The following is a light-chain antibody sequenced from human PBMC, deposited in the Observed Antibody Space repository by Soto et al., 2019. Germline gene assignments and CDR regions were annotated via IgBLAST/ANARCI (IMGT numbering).Light chain of an antibody. CDR3: SSYAGSNNLV. J-gene: IGLJ2*01. CDR2: EVN. Sequence: QSALTQPPSASGSPGQSVTISCTGTSSDVGYYNYVSWYQQHPGKAPQLMIYEVNKRPSGVPDRFSGSKSGNTASLTVSGLQAEDEADYYCSSYAGSNNLVFGGGTKLTVL. V-gene: IGLV2-8*01. CDR1: SSDVGYYNY.